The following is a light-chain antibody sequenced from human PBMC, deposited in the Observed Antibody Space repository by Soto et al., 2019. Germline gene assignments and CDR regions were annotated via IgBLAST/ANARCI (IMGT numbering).Light chain of an antibody. CDR2: YDS. J-gene: IGLJ1*01. CDR3: QVWDITTDHYV. Sequence: SYELTQPPSVSVAPEKTARLTCGGDNIGSKRVHWYRQKPGQAPVLVIYYDSDRPSGIPQRFSGSNSGNTATLTINRVEAGDEADYYCQVWDITTDHYVFGTGTKLTVL. V-gene: IGLV3-21*04. CDR1: NIGSKR.